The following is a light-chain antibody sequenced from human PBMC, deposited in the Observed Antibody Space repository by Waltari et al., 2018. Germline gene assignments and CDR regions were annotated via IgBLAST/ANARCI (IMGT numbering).Light chain of an antibody. CDR2: NNN. Sequence: QSVLTQPPSASGTPGQRVTISCSGSDSNIERSPVSWYQHLPGTAPKLLIYNNNPRPSGVPDRFSGSKSGTSASLAISGVQSEDEADYYCAGWDDTLNGLFGGGTKLTVL. V-gene: IGLV1-44*01. CDR1: DSNIERSP. CDR3: AGWDDTLNGL. J-gene: IGLJ3*02.